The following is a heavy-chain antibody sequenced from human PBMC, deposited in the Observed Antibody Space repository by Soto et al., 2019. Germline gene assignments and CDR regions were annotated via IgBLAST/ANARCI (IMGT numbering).Heavy chain of an antibody. CDR2: INATGGDT. D-gene: IGHD3-3*01. Sequence: GGSLRLSCAASGFIFSSYSITWVRQAPWKGLAWVSAINATGGDTYYTDSVRGRFTISRDNSKNTLYLHMNSLRVEDTAIYYCAREDSELDFWSRYYGGVDYWGQGILVTVSS. V-gene: IGHV3-23*01. J-gene: IGHJ4*02. CDR1: GFIFSSYS. CDR3: AREDSELDFWSRYYGGVDY.